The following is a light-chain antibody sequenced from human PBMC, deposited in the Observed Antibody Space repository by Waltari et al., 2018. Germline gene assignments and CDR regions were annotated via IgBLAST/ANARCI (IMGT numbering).Light chain of an antibody. CDR2: ATS. Sequence: DIQMTQSPPSVSASVGDRVTITCRASQGIRSWLSWYQQKPGKAPKLLIYATSNLQSGVPSRFSGSGSGTEFTLTISSLQPEDFATYYCQHYTRYSITFGQGTRLEIK. V-gene: IGKV1D-16*01. CDR1: QGIRSW. J-gene: IGKJ5*01. CDR3: QHYTRYSIT.